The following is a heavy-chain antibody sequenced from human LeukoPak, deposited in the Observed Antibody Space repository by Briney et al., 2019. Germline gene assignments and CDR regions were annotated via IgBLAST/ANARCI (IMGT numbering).Heavy chain of an antibody. CDR2: ISSSSSYI. J-gene: IGHJ4*02. D-gene: IGHD3-10*01. Sequence: GGSLRLSCAASGFTFSSYSMNWVRQAPEKGLEWVSSISSSSSYIYYADSVKGRFTISRDNAKNSLYLQMNSLRAEDTAVYYCARDDWVHGSGRYYSVLLFDYWGQGTLVTVSS. CDR1: GFTFSSYS. V-gene: IGHV3-21*01. CDR3: ARDDWVHGSGRYYSVLLFDY.